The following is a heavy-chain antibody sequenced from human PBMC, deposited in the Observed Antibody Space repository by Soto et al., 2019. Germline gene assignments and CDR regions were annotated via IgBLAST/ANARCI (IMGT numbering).Heavy chain of an antibody. CDR1: GASFTSYY. J-gene: IGHJ5*02. Sequence: PSETLSLTCTVSGASFTSYYWSWIRQPPGKGLEWIGYIYYGEKTNYNPSLKNRVTMSRDTSKNQVFLRLTSVTDADTAMYYCARRRKERQNWFDPWGQRTLVTVSS. V-gene: IGHV4-59*01. CDR3: ARRRKERQNWFDP. CDR2: IYYGEKT.